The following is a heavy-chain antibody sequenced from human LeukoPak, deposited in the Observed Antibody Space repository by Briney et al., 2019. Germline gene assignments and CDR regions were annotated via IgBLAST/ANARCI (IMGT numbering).Heavy chain of an antibody. CDR2: INPNSGGT. V-gene: IGHV1-2*02. J-gene: IGHJ5*02. CDR1: GYTFTGYY. D-gene: IGHD3-3*01. CDR3: ARPQKTIFGVVIPLGFDP. Sequence: ASVKVSCKASGYTFTGYYMHWVRQAPGQGLEWMGWINPNSGGTNYAQKFQGRVTTTRDTSISTAYMELSRLRSDDTAVYYCARPQKTIFGVVIPLGFDPWGQGTLVTVSS.